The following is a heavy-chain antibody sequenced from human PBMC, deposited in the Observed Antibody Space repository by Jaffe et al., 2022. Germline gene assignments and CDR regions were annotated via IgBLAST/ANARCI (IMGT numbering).Heavy chain of an antibody. D-gene: IGHD2-15*01. CDR2: IYHSGST. Sequence: QLQLQESGSGLVKPSQTLSLTCAVSGGSISSGGYSWSWIRQPPGKGLEWIGYIYHSGSTYYNPSLKSRVTISVDRSKNQFSLKLSSVTAADTAVYYCARGVVVVAPLFDYWGQGTLVTVSS. V-gene: IGHV4-30-2*01. J-gene: IGHJ4*02. CDR3: ARGVVVVAPLFDY. CDR1: GGSISSGGYS.